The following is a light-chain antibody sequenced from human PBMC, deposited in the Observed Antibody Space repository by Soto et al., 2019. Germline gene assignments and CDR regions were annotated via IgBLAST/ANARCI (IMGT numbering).Light chain of an antibody. J-gene: IGKJ5*01. Sequence: IVLTHSPVTLSFSPGEIATLSFRASQSVSSSYLAWYQQKPGQAPRLLIYGAPSRATGIPDRFSGSGSGTDFTLTISSLEPEDFAVYYCHQRKYWPTITFGQGTRMEIK. V-gene: IGKV3D-20*02. CDR2: GAP. CDR3: HQRKYWPTIT. CDR1: QSVSSSY.